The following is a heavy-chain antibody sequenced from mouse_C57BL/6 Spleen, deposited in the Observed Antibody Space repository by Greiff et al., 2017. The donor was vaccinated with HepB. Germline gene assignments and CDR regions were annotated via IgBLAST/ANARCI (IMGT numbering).Heavy chain of an antibody. CDR1: GYTFTDYE. CDR3: TSPPIDY. V-gene: IGHV1-15*01. J-gene: IGHJ2*01. Sequence: VQLQQSGAELVRPGASVTLSCKASGYTFTDYEMHWVKQTPVHGLEWIGAIGPETGGTAYNQKFKGKAILTADKSSSTAYMGLRSLTSEDSAVYYCTSPPIDYWGQGTTLTVSS. CDR2: IGPETGGT.